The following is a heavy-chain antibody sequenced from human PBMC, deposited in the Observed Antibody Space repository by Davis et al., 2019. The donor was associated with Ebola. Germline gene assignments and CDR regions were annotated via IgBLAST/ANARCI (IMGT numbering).Heavy chain of an antibody. CDR2: ISSDSDYI. D-gene: IGHD3-3*01. V-gene: IGHV3-21*01. J-gene: IGHJ5*02. Sequence: GESLKISCAVSGFTFSTYSMSWVRQAPGKGLEWVSSISSDSDYIYYADSAKGRFTISRDNAKNSLYLQMNSLRAEDTAVYYCAKVERGTWGQGTLVTVSS. CDR1: GFTFSTYS. CDR3: AKVERGT.